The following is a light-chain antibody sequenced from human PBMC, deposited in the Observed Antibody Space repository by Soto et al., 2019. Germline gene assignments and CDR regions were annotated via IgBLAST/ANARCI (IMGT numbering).Light chain of an antibody. CDR3: QQRWT. CDR2: GAS. Sequence: EIVMTQSPATLSVSPGERATLSCRASQSVSSNLAWYQQKPGQAPRLLIYGASTRATGIPARFSGSGSGTEFTLTISSLEPEDFAVYYCQQRWTFGQGTKVDIK. J-gene: IGKJ1*01. CDR1: QSVSSN. V-gene: IGKV3-15*01.